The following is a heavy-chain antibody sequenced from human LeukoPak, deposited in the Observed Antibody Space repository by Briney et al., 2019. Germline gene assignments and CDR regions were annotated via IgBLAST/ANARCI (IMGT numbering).Heavy chain of an antibody. V-gene: IGHV4-59*08. CDR2: IYYSGST. Sequence: SETLSLTCTVSGGSISSYYWSWIRQPPGKGLEWIGYIYYSGSTNYNPSLKSRFTISVDTSKNQFSLKLSSVTAADTAVYYCARGSGWYYYWGQGTLVTVSS. CDR1: GGSISSYY. CDR3: ARGSGWYYY. D-gene: IGHD6-19*01. J-gene: IGHJ4*02.